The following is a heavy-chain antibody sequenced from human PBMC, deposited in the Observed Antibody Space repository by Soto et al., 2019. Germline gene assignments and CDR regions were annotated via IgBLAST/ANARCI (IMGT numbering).Heavy chain of an antibody. CDR1: GGAISISSYY. D-gene: IGHD1-26*01. J-gene: IGHJ4*02. CDR3: ARLWERTETHGY. CDR2: IYYSGST. Sequence: SETLFLTCTVSGGAISISSYYWGWIRQPPGKGLEWIGSIYYSGSTYYNPSLKSRVTISVDTSKNQFSLKLSSVTAADTAVYYCARLWERTETHGYWGQGTLVTVSS. V-gene: IGHV4-39*01.